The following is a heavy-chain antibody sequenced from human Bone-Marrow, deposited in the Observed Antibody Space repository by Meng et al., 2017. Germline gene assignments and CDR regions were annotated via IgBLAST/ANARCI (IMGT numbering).Heavy chain of an antibody. CDR2: IDTKTGNQ. V-gene: IGHV7-4-1*02. CDR3: TRDGYLDCSRNNCFDY. D-gene: IGHD3-22*01. CDR1: GYTLTNYA. Sequence: QVRLVQSGPVVRKARAPVKVSCKASGYTLTNYAINWLRQAPGQGVEWMGWIDTKTGNQTYAQGFRGRLVCSLVTSVSTTYLEISGLKADDTAVYYCTRDGYLDCSRNNCFDYWGQGTLVTVSS. J-gene: IGHJ4*02.